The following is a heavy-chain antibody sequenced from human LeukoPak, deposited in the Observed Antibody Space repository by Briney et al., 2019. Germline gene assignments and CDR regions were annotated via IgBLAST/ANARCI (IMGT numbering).Heavy chain of an antibody. CDR3: VKFVGAKAY. CDR1: GFTFGNYA. Sequence: GGSLRLSCEASGFTFGNYAMTWVRQAPGKGLEWVSAITNNGGGTYYADSVRGRFTISRDNSKNTLYLQLNSLKAHDTAVYYCVKFVGAKAYWGQGTLVTVSS. D-gene: IGHD1-26*01. V-gene: IGHV3-23*01. J-gene: IGHJ4*02. CDR2: ITNNGGGT.